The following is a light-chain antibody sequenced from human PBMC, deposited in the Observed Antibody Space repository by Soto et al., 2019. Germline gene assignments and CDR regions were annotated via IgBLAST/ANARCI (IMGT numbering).Light chain of an antibody. V-gene: IGKV1-17*01. CDR2: AAS. Sequence: DIQMTQSPSSLSASVGVRVSITFRESQSISTHLSWYQQKPGKAPKLLIYAASSLQSWVPSRFTGSGSGTEFTLTISSLQPDDFATYYCQQYNSYSTFGQGTKVDIK. CDR1: QSISTH. J-gene: IGKJ1*01. CDR3: QQYNSYST.